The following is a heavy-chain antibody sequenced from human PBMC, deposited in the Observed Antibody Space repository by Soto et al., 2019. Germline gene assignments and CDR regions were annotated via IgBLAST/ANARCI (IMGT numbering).Heavy chain of an antibody. J-gene: IGHJ4*02. V-gene: IGHV3-23*01. Sequence: EVQLLESGGGLVQPGGSLRLSCAASGFTFSTYAMHWVRQAPGKGLEWVSGITGSGGSTYFADSVKGRFTISRDNSKNTLYLQMNSLRAEDTAVYCCVNGNSIYGDYGFDYWGQGILVTVSS. CDR2: ITGSGGST. CDR1: GFTFSTYA. CDR3: VNGNSIYGDYGFDY. D-gene: IGHD4-17*01.